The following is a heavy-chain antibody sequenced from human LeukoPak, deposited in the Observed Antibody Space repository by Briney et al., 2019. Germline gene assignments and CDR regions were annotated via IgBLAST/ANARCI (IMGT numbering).Heavy chain of an antibody. Sequence: GVSLRLSCAASGFTFTNHWMSWVREAPGKGLEWVANINQDGSEKFYVDSVKGRFTISGDNAKNSLYRQMNSLRAEDTAVYYCAEGTTAWGQRTLVTVSS. CDR2: INQDGSEK. V-gene: IGHV3-7*01. J-gene: IGHJ5*02. CDR3: AEGTTA. CDR1: GFTFTNHW. D-gene: IGHD2/OR15-2a*01.